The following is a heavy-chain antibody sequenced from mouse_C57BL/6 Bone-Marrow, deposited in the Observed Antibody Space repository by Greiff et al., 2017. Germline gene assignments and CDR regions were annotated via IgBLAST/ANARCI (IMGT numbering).Heavy chain of an antibody. D-gene: IGHD1-1*01. V-gene: IGHV1-9*01. J-gene: IGHJ1*03. Sequence: VQLQQSGAELIEPGASVKLSCKATGYTFTGYWIEWVKQRPGHGLEWIGEILPGSGSTNYNEKFKSKATFTADKSSNTAYMQLSSLTTEDSAIYYCARVWYYGSSLHWYVQVWGTGTTVTVSS. CDR2: ILPGSGST. CDR3: ARVWYYGSSLHWYVQV. CDR1: GYTFTGYW.